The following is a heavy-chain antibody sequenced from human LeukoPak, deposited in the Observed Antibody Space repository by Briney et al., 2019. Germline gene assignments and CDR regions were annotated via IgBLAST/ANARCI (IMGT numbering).Heavy chain of an antibody. CDR1: CASLSSYS. CDR3: ARGVVFRRSTPYFDH. J-gene: IGHJ4*02. CDR2: INAGGFT. V-gene: IGHV4-34*01. Sequence: SETLSLTCAVYCASLSSYSWDWIRQSPGKGLAWSGEINAGGFTYYNSSLRSRLTISRDVSKTKISLNVTSVTATDTSIYFCARGVVFRRSTPYFDHWGQGTLVTVTS. D-gene: IGHD3-22*01.